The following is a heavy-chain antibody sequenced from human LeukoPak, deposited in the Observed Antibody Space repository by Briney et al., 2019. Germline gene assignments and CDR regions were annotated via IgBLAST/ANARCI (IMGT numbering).Heavy chain of an antibody. Sequence: GGSLRLSCAASGFTFSSYSMNWVRQAPGKGLEWVSGINWNGGSTGYADSVKGRFTISRDNAKNSLYLQMNSLRAEDTALYYCARGHGSYGAFDYWGQGTLVTVSS. CDR1: GFTFSSYS. CDR3: ARGHGSYGAFDY. D-gene: IGHD1-26*01. V-gene: IGHV3-20*04. J-gene: IGHJ4*02. CDR2: INWNGGST.